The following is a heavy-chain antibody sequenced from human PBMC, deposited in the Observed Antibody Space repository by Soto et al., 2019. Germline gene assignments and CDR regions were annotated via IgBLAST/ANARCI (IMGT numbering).Heavy chain of an antibody. CDR3: ARPAIAARPDDAFDI. D-gene: IGHD6-6*01. Sequence: SVKVSCKAPGYSFTSYDVNWVRQATGQGLEWMGGIIPIFGTANYAQKFQGRVTITADESTSTAYMELSSLRSEDTAVYYCARPAIAARPDDAFDIWGQGTMVTVSS. V-gene: IGHV1-69*13. J-gene: IGHJ3*02. CDR2: IIPIFGTA. CDR1: GYSFTSYD.